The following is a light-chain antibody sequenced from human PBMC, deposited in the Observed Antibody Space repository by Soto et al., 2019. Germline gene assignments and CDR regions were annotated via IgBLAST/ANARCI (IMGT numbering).Light chain of an antibody. CDR1: SSNIGAGYD. V-gene: IGLV1-40*01. J-gene: IGLJ7*01. CDR2: GNS. Sequence: QAVVTQPPSVSGAPGQRVTISCTRSSSNIGAGYDVHWYQQLPGTAPKLLIYGNSNRPSGVPDRFSGSKSGTSASLAITGLQAEDEADYYCQSYDSSLSGSAVFGGGTQLTVL. CDR3: QSYDSSLSGSAV.